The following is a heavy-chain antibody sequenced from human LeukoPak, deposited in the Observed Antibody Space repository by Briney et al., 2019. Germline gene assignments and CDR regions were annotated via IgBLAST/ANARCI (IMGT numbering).Heavy chain of an antibody. D-gene: IGHD3-10*01. J-gene: IGHJ4*02. CDR3: ARYGTGVWFGELDY. CDR2: ISTTGSTI. V-gene: IGHV3-11*04. Sequence: GGSLRLSCAASGFTFSDYYMSWIRQTPSKGLEWVSYISTTGSTIYYADSVKGRFTISRDNAKNSLYLQMNSLRAEDTAVYYCARYGTGVWFGELDYWGQGTLVTVSS. CDR1: GFTFSDYY.